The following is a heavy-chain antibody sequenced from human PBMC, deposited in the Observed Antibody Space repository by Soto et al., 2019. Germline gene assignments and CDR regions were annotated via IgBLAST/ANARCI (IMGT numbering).Heavy chain of an antibody. Sequence: SQTLSLTCAISGDSVSSNSVAWNWIRQSPSRGLEWLGRTCHRSKWYNDYAVSVKSRITINPDTSKNQFSLHLNSVTPEDTAVYYCVRLIGNSWLDFWGQGTLVTVSS. CDR1: GDSVSSNSVA. V-gene: IGHV6-1*01. CDR3: VRLIGNSWLDF. J-gene: IGHJ5*01. D-gene: IGHD1-26*01. CDR2: TCHRSKWYN.